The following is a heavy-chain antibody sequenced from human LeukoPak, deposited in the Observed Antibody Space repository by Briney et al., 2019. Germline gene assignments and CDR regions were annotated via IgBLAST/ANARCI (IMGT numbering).Heavy chain of an antibody. J-gene: IGHJ4*02. V-gene: IGHV3-23*01. CDR2: ISGTGGST. D-gene: IGHD5-18*01. Sequence: PGGSLRLSCAASGFTFSSYAMSWVRQAPGKGLEWVSAISGTGGSTYYADSVKGRFTISRDNSKNTLYLQMNSLRAEDTAVYYCAKGEQLWLSYYFDYWGQGTLVTVSS. CDR3: AKGEQLWLSYYFDY. CDR1: GFTFSSYA.